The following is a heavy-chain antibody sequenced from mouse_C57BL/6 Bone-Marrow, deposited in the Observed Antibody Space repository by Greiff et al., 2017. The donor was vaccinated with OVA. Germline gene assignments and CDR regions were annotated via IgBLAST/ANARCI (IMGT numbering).Heavy chain of an antibody. D-gene: IGHD1-1*01. J-gene: IGHJ1*03. CDR3: ARWYYGSSPVGYFDV. Sequence: EVKLQESGAELVKPGASVKLSCTASGFNIKDYYMHWVKQRTEQGLEWIGRIDPEDGETKYAPKFQGKATITADTSSNTAYLQLSSLTSEDTAVYYCARWYYGSSPVGYFDVWGTGTTVTVSS. CDR2: IDPEDGET. CDR1: GFNIKDYY. V-gene: IGHV14-2*01.